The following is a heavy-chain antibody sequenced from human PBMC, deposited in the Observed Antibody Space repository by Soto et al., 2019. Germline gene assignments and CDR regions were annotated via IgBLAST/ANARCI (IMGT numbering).Heavy chain of an antibody. CDR2: INHSGST. V-gene: IGHV4-34*01. Sequence: SETLSLTCAVYGGSFSGYYWSWIRQPPGKGLEWIGEINHSGSTNYNPSLKSRVTISVDTSKNQFSLKLSSVTAADTAVYYCARTLSCSGGGAYFAAPDYWGRGTLVTVSS. CDR3: ARTLSCSGGGAYFAAPDY. D-gene: IGHD2-15*01. J-gene: IGHJ4*02. CDR1: GGSFSGYY.